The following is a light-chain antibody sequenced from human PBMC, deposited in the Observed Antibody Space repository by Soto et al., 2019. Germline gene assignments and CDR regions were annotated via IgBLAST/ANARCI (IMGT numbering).Light chain of an antibody. V-gene: IGLV2-14*01. CDR3: ASYTSTNTLVV. Sequence: QSVLTQPASVSGSPGQSITISCTGTSSDVAGYNYVSWYQQHPGKAPKLMIYEVNNRPSGVSNRFSGSKSGNTASLTISGLQSEDEADYYCASYTSTNTLVVFGGGTKVTVL. CDR2: EVN. J-gene: IGLJ2*01. CDR1: SSDVAGYNY.